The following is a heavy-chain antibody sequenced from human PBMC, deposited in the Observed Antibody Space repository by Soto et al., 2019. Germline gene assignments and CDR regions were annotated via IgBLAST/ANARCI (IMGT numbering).Heavy chain of an antibody. CDR1: GYTFTNYW. Sequence: RGESLKISCKAIGYTFTNYWIGWVRQTPGKGLEWMGITFPGDSDTRYNPSFEGQVIVSADESISTAYLQWNTLKASDTAMYYCVRPNFGALTHFDFWGQGTLVTVSS. J-gene: IGHJ4*02. V-gene: IGHV5-51*01. D-gene: IGHD3-16*01. CDR3: VRPNFGALTHFDF. CDR2: TFPGDSDT.